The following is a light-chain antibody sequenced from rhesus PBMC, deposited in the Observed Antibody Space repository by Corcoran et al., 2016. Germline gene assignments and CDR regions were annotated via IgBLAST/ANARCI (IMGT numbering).Light chain of an antibody. CDR3: CSYDASDTDV. V-gene: IGLV2-11*01. CDR2: KVN. J-gene: IGLJ1*01. Sequence: QSAPIQSPSVSGSLGQSVTISCTGTSSDIGRYNYVSWYRQQPGTTTTLMMYKVNMRPSGISARFSGSKSGNTAFLTISGLQAEDEADYYCCSYDASDTDVFGGGSRLTVL. CDR1: SSDIGRYNY.